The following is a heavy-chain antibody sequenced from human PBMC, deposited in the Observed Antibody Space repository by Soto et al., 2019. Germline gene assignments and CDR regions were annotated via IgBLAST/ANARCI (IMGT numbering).Heavy chain of an antibody. D-gene: IGHD2-2*01. CDR1: GYTLTSYY. V-gene: IGHV1-46*03. CDR3: ARADGGYCSSTSCLDIDY. CDR2: INPSGGST. Sequence: GASVKVSCKASGYTLTSYYMHWVRQANGQGLEWMGIINPSGGSTSYAQKFQGRVTMTRGTSTSTVYMELSSLRSEDTAVYYCARADGGYCSSTSCLDIDYWGQRTLVTVSS. J-gene: IGHJ4*02.